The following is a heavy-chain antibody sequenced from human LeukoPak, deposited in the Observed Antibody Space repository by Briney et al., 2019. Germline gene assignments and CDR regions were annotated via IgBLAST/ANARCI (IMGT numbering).Heavy chain of an antibody. V-gene: IGHV3-7*01. D-gene: IGHD1-1*01. J-gene: IGHJ4*02. Sequence: GGPLRLSCATSGFIFDSYWMTWVCQGPGKGLEWVANINRDGTGKYYVDSVKGRFTISRDNAKNSLTLQMSSLRAEDTAVYYCARDFSLTRLERPFDCWGQGTLVTVSS. CDR3: ARDFSLTRLERPFDC. CDR1: GFIFDSYW. CDR2: INRDGTGK.